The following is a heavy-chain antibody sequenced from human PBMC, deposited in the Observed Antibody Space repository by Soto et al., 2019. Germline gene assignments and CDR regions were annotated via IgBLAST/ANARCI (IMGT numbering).Heavy chain of an antibody. J-gene: IGHJ2*01. CDR1: GFTFRSYE. D-gene: IGHD6-13*01. CDR2: IGISGNNM. CDR3: ARDGANSSSWYSDL. V-gene: IGHV3-48*03. Sequence: GGSLRLSCAASGFTFRSYEMNWVRQAPGKGLEWISYIGISGNNMFFADSVQGRFTTSRDDAKNSLYLQMNSLRVEDTAVYYCARDGANSSSWYSDLWGRGTLVTVSS.